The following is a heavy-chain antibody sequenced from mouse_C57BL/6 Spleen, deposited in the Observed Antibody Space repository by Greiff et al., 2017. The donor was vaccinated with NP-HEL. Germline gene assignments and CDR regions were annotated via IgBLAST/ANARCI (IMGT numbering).Heavy chain of an antibody. Sequence: VQLVESGAELAKPGASVKLSCKASGYTFTSYWMHWVTQRPGQGLEWIGYINPSSGYTKYNQKFKDKATLTADKSSSTAYMQLSSLTYEDSAVDYCARDYDDDGAWFAYWGQGTLVTVSA. J-gene: IGHJ3*01. V-gene: IGHV1-7*01. D-gene: IGHD2-4*01. CDR3: ARDYDDDGAWFAY. CDR1: GYTFTSYW. CDR2: INPSSGYT.